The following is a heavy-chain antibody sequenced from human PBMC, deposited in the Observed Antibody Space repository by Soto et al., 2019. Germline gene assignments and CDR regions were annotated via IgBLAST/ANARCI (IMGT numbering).Heavy chain of an antibody. V-gene: IGHV1-8*01. D-gene: IGHD3-16*02. CDR2: MNPGSGDT. CDR3: ARSSGGVFGIIIEGSNWLAP. CDR1: GYSFTNNY. Sequence: ASVKVSCKASGYSFTNNYVSWVRQATVQVLEWMGWMNPGSGDTGYAQKFQGRVTMTRDISIAAAYMELRSLRSEDTAVYYCARSSGGVFGIIIEGSNWLAPWGQGSLVTV. J-gene: IGHJ5*02.